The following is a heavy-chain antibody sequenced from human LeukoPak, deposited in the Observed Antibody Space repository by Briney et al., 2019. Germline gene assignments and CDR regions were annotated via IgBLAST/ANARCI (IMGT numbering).Heavy chain of an antibody. D-gene: IGHD6-19*01. J-gene: IGHJ4*02. CDR1: GFTFSTST. V-gene: IGHV3-48*03. CDR2: ISSSGNTT. Sequence: GGSLRLSCAPSGFTFSTSTMHWVRQAPGHGLEGVSYISSSGNTTYNADSVKGRFSITRDNAKNSLYLQMSSLRAEDTAVYYCARDGGSAWFLDYWGQGTLVTVSS. CDR3: ARDGGSAWFLDY.